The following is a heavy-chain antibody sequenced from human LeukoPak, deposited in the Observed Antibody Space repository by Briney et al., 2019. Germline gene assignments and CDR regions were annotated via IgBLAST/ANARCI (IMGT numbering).Heavy chain of an antibody. CDR2: ISGSGGST. J-gene: IGHJ5*02. D-gene: IGHD2-21*02. CDR3: ARGGKLEPTALAS. CDR1: GFTYSSYG. V-gene: IGHV3-23*01. Sequence: GESPRLSCAASGFTYSSYGMSWVRQAPGKGLEWVSAISGSGGSTYYADSVKGRFIISRDNAKNMLYLQINSLIVEDTAIYYCARGGKLEPTALASWGQGSPVVVSS.